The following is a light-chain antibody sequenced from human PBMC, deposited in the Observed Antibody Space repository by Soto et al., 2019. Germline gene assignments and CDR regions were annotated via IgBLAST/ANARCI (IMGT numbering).Light chain of an antibody. J-gene: IGKJ1*01. Sequence: EIVLTQSPATLSLSPGERATLSCRASQSVNNFLAWYQQRPGQAPRLLMYEASNRATGVPARFSGSGSGTDFTLTISSLEPEEFAIYYWQQRRNWPPTFGQGTKVEIK. V-gene: IGKV3-11*01. CDR3: QQRRNWPPT. CDR2: EAS. CDR1: QSVNNF.